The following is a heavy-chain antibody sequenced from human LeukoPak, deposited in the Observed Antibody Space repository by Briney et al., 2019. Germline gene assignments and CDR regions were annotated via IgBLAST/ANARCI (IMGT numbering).Heavy chain of an antibody. Sequence: PGGSLRLSCAASGFTFSSYGMHWVRQAPGKGLEWVAFIRYDGSNKYYADSVKGRFTISRDNSKNTLYLQMNSLRAEDTAVYYCADYDSSGYSFDYWGQGTLATVSS. CDR1: GFTFSSYG. CDR3: ADYDSSGYSFDY. CDR2: IRYDGSNK. V-gene: IGHV3-30*02. D-gene: IGHD3-22*01. J-gene: IGHJ4*02.